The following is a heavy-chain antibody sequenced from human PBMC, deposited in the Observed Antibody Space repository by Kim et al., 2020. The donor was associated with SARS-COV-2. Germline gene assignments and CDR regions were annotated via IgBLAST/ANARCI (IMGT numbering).Heavy chain of an antibody. D-gene: IGHD3-10*01. J-gene: IGHJ4*02. CDR1: GGSFSGYY. CDR3: ARGSGGSGRYALDY. V-gene: IGHV4-34*01. Sequence: SETLSLTCAVYGGSFSGYYWSWIRQPPGKGLEWIGEINHSGSTNYNPSLKSRVTISVDTAKNQFSLKLSSVTAADTAVYYCARGSGGSGRYALDYWGQGT. CDR2: INHSGST.